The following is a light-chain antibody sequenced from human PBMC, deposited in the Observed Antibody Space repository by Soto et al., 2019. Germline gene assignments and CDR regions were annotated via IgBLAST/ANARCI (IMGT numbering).Light chain of an antibody. V-gene: IGKV3-11*01. Sequence: PGERATLSCRTSQRVSDYLAWFQQKPGQAPRLLIYDTSKRAPGAPARCSGSGYGTDFTLTISSLEPEDSAVYYCQQRRDWPRLTFGGGTKVEI. CDR2: DTS. CDR1: QRVSDY. J-gene: IGKJ4*01. CDR3: QQRRDWPRLT.